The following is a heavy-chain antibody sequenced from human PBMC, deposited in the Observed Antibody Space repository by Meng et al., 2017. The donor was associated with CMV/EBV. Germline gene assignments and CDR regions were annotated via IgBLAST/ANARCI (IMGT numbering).Heavy chain of an antibody. V-gene: IGHV3-23*01. CDR2: ISCSGGST. Sequence: EPLKTPFPASGFTFSSYAMSWVRQAPGKGLEWVSAISCSGGSTYYADSVKGRFTISRDNSKHTLYLQMDSLRAEDTAVYYCANHPQGSYAFWSGDYFDYWGQGTLVTVSS. J-gene: IGHJ4*03. D-gene: IGHD3-3*01. CDR1: GFTFSSYA. CDR3: ANHPQGSYAFWSGDYFDY.